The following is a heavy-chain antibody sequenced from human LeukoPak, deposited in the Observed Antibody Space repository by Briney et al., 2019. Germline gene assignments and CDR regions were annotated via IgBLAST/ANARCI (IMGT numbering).Heavy chain of an antibody. V-gene: IGHV3-7*01. Sequence: GGSLRLSCAASGFTFSSYWMSWVRQAPGKGLEWVANIKQDGSEKYYVDSVKGRFTISRDNAKNSLYLQMNSLRAEDTAVYYCASRHYDFWSGYLDDAFDIWGQGTMVTVSS. CDR3: ASRHYDFWSGYLDDAFDI. CDR2: IKQDGSEK. J-gene: IGHJ3*02. CDR1: GFTFSSYW. D-gene: IGHD3-3*01.